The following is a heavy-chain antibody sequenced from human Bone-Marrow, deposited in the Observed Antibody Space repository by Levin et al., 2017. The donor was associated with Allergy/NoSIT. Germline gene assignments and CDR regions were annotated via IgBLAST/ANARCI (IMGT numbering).Heavy chain of an antibody. Sequence: PGGSLRLSCAASGFTFDDYAMHWVRQAPGKGLEWVSHISWNSAIIAYADSVKGRFTISRDNAKKSLYLQMNSLRPDDTAFYFCAKALSVAVADLVDSWGQGTVVSVSS. J-gene: IGHJ4*02. V-gene: IGHV3-9*01. CDR1: GFTFDDYA. CDR3: AKALSVAVADLVDS. D-gene: IGHD6-19*01. CDR2: ISWNSAII.